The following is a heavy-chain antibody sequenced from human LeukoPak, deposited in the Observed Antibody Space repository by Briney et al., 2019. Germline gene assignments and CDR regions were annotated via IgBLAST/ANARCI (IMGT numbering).Heavy chain of an antibody. CDR2: ISYDGINE. CDR1: GFIFSNYG. V-gene: IGHV3-30*18. Sequence: GGSLRLSCAASGFIFSNYGMHWVRQAPGKGLEWVAVISYDGINEYYADSLKGRFTISRDSSGNTLYLQMNSLRIEDTAVYYCVKASSGSYWGGYFDYWGQGALVTVSS. CDR3: VKASSGSYWGGYFDY. J-gene: IGHJ4*02. D-gene: IGHD1-26*01.